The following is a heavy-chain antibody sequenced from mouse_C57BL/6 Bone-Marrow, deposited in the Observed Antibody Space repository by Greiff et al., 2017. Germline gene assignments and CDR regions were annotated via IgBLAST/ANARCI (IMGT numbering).Heavy chain of an antibody. CDR2: LDPSDSYT. D-gene: IGHD1-3*01. V-gene: IGHV1-69*01. CDR3: ARYLYAYYFDY. J-gene: IGHJ2*01. Sequence: QVQLQQPGAELVMPGASVKLSCKASGYTFTSYWMHWVKQRPGQGLEWIGELDPSDSYTNYNQKFKGKSTLTVDKSSSTAYMQLSSLTSEDSAVXYGARYLYAYYFDYGGQGTTLTVSS. CDR1: GYTFTSYW.